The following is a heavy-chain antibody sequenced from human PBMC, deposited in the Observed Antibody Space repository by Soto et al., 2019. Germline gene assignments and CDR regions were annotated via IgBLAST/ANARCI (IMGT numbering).Heavy chain of an antibody. CDR1: GYSFAGYW. Sequence: GESLQIPCNGSGYSFAGYWSTWVRQKPGKSLEWMGRIDPSDSQTYYSPSFRGHVTISATKSITTVFLQWSSLRASDTAMYYCARQIYDSDTGPNFQYYFDSWGQGTPVTVSS. V-gene: IGHV5-10-1*01. CDR2: IDPSDSQT. J-gene: IGHJ4*02. D-gene: IGHD3-22*01. CDR3: ARQIYDSDTGPNFQYYFDS.